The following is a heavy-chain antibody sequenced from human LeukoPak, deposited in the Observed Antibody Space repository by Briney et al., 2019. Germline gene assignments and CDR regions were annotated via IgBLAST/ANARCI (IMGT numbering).Heavy chain of an antibody. CDR3: ARAEDDYGGKVGTWYFDL. D-gene: IGHD4-23*01. Sequence: SVKVSCKASGGTFSSYAISWVRQAPGQGLDWMGRIIPIPGIANYAQKFQGRVTITADKSTSTAFMELSTLRSEDTAVYYCARAEDDYGGKVGTWYFDLWGRGTLVTVSS. V-gene: IGHV1-69*04. CDR2: IIPIPGIA. J-gene: IGHJ2*01. CDR1: GGTFSSYA.